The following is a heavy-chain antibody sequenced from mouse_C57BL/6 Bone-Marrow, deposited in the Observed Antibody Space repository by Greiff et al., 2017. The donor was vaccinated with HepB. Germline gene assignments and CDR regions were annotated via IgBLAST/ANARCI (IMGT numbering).Heavy chain of an antibody. CDR1: GYTFTSYW. CDR3: ARDYYGSSSDY. V-gene: IGHV1-55*01. Sequence: VQLQQPGAELVKPGASVKMSCKASGYTFTSYWITWVKQRPGQGLEWIGDIYPGSGSTNYNEKCKSKATLTVDTSSSTAYMQLSSLTSEDSAVYYCARDYYGSSSDYWGQGTTLTVSS. D-gene: IGHD1-1*01. CDR2: IYPGSGST. J-gene: IGHJ2*01.